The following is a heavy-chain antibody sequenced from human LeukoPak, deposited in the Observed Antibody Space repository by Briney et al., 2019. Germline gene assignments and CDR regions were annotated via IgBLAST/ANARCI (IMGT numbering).Heavy chain of an antibody. Sequence: SETLSLTCAVYGGSFSGYYWSWIRQPPGKGLEWIGEINHSGSTNYNPSLKSRVTISVDTSKNQFSLKLSSMTAADTAVYYCARYAKRWALYCSGGSCPYYYYYGMDVWGQGTTVTVSS. CDR3: ARYAKRWALYCSGGSCPYYYYYGMDV. CDR2: INHSGST. V-gene: IGHV4-34*01. CDR1: GGSFSGYY. D-gene: IGHD2-15*01. J-gene: IGHJ6*02.